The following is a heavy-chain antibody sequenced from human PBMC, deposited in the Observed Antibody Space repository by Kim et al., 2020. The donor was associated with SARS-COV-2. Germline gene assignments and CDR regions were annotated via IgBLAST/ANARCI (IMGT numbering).Heavy chain of an antibody. Sequence: GGSLRLSCAASGLTLSSNWMSWVRQASGKGLEWVANIKQDGSEKYYVDSVKGRFTISGDNARNSLYLQMNSLRAEDTAVYYCARGSYYDSSGYHNWYFDLWGRGTLVTVSS. J-gene: IGHJ2*01. V-gene: IGHV3-7*01. D-gene: IGHD3-22*01. CDR2: IKQDGSEK. CDR3: ARGSYYDSSGYHNWYFDL. CDR1: GLTLSSNW.